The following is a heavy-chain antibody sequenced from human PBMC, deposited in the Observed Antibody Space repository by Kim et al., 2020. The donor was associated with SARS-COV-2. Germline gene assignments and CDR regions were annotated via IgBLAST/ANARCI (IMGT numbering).Heavy chain of an antibody. Sequence: YYAESMKGRFTDYRDNAKNSLYLQMTSLRAEDTAVYSCARLDNIRGYYFDSWGQGSLVTVSS. D-gene: IGHD3-22*01. J-gene: IGHJ4*02. CDR3: ARLDNIRGYYFDS. V-gene: IGHV3-48*03.